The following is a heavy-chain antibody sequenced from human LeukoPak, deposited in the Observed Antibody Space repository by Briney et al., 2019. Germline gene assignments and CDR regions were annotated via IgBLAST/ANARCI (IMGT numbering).Heavy chain of an antibody. V-gene: IGHV1-8*01. CDR1: GYTFTSYD. CDR3: ARALYSSGWYDYYYYGMDF. J-gene: IGHJ6*02. Sequence: ASVKVSCKASGYTFTSYDINWVRQATGQGLEWMGWMNPNSGNTGYAQKFQGRGTMTRNTSISTAYMELSSLRSEDTAVYYCARALYSSGWYDYYYYGMDFWGQGTTVTVSS. CDR2: MNPNSGNT. D-gene: IGHD6-19*01.